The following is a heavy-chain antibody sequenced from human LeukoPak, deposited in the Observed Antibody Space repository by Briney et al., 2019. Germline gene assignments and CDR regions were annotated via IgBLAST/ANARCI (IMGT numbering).Heavy chain of an antibody. D-gene: IGHD3-10*01. J-gene: IGHJ4*02. CDR1: GFTFSSYW. CDR2: ISGSGGST. Sequence: GGSLRLSCAASGFTFSSYWMSWVRQAPGKGLEWVSAISGSGGSTYYADSVKGRFTISRDNSKNTLYLQMNSLRAEDTALYYCAKDTGYYYGSGSYDYWGQGTLVTVSS. V-gene: IGHV3-23*01. CDR3: AKDTGYYYGSGSYDY.